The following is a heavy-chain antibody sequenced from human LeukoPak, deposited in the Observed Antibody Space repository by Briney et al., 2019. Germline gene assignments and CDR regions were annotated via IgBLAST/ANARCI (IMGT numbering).Heavy chain of an antibody. CDR3: ARRFPVHYFDY. Sequence: SETLSLTCNVSGGSISSSNYYWGWIRQPPGKGLEWIGSIYYSGSTYYNSSLKSRVTISVDTSKNQFSLKLSSVTAADTAVYYCARRFPVHYFDYWGQGTLVTVSS. CDR2: IYYSGST. J-gene: IGHJ4*02. V-gene: IGHV4-39*01. CDR1: GGSISSSNYY. D-gene: IGHD3-10*01.